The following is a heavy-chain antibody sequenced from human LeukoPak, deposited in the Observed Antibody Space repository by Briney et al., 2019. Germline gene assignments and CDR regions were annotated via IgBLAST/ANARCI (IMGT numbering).Heavy chain of an antibody. V-gene: IGHV1-8*01. CDR1: GYTFTSYD. CDR3: ARGTLVAVRSVGATSLGY. CDR2: MNPNSGNT. Sequence: ASVKVSCKASGYTFTSYDINWVRQAPGQGLEWMGWMNPNSGNTGYAQKFQGRVTMARTTSISTAYMELSSLTSEDTAVYYCARGTLVAVRSVGATSLGYWGQGTLVTVSS. D-gene: IGHD1-26*01. J-gene: IGHJ4*02.